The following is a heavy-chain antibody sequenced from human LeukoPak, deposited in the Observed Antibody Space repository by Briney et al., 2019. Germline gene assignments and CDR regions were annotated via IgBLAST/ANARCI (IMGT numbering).Heavy chain of an antibody. CDR3: ARKAGYYYGSGDY. J-gene: IGHJ4*02. D-gene: IGHD3-10*01. Sequence: GGSLRLSCAASGFTFSSYGMSWVRQAPGKGLEWVSTIGGSGGTTYYADSVKGLFTISKDNSKDTLYLQMHSLRAEDAAVYYCARKAGYYYGSGDYWGQGTLVTVSS. V-gene: IGHV3-23*01. CDR1: GFTFSSYG. CDR2: IGGSGGTT.